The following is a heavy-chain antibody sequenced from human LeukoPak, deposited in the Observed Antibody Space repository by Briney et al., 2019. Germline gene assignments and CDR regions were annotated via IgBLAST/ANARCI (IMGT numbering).Heavy chain of an antibody. CDR2: ISYSGSP. CDR3: AILGYCSGGSCYPAEYFQH. Sequence: SETLSLTCSVSGGSISSDYWSWIRQPPGKGLEWVAFISYSGSPDYNPSLTSRVTISIDTSKNQFSLKLSSVTAADTAVYYCAILGYCSGGSCYPAEYFQHWGQGTLVTVSS. CDR1: GGSISSDY. J-gene: IGHJ1*01. D-gene: IGHD2-15*01. V-gene: IGHV4-59*01.